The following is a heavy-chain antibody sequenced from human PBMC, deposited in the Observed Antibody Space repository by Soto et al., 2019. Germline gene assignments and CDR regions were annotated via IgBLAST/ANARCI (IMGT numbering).Heavy chain of an antibody. J-gene: IGHJ4*02. CDR3: ARQAARNYIDS. D-gene: IGHD6-6*01. CDR1: GFTYSDYS. V-gene: IGHV3-11*01. Sequence: GGSLRLSCAASGFTYSDYSMSWIRQAPGKGLEWLAFIDSRGRTLSYADSVKGRFTISRDNAKNSLYLQMHSLRADDTAVYYCARQAARNYIDSWGQGDVVTVSS. CDR2: IDSRGRTL.